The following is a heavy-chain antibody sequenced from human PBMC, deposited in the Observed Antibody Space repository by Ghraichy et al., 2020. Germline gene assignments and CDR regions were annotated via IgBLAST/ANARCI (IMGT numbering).Heavy chain of an antibody. D-gene: IGHD3-16*01. Sequence: SSVKVSCRASGDIFSTYTINWVRQAPGQGLEWMGKIIPLFGIADYAQNFRGRVTITADKSTNTVYLELSSLKSEDTAVLFCAGGVYSNPFGQGHAFDLWGQGTKVTVSS. J-gene: IGHJ3*01. CDR3: AGGVYSNPFGQGHAFDL. CDR2: IIPLFGIA. V-gene: IGHV1-69*02. CDR1: GDIFSTYT.